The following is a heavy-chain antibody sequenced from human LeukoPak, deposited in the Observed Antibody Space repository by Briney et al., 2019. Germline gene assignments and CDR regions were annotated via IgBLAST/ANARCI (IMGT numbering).Heavy chain of an antibody. D-gene: IGHD6-19*01. J-gene: IGHJ4*02. CDR2: ISSRGGTI. CDR1: GFTFSSYE. Sequence: GASLRLSCAASGFTFSSYEMNWVRQAPGEGLEWISYISSRGGTIKYADSVKGRFTISRDNAKNSLYLQMNSLRAEDTAVYYCARISGWYCDYWGQGTLVTVSS. V-gene: IGHV3-48*03. CDR3: ARISGWYCDY.